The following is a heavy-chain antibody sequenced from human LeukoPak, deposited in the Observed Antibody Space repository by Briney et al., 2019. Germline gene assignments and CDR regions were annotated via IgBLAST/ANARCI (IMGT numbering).Heavy chain of an antibody. D-gene: IGHD3-10*01. CDR2: INPNSGGT. Sequence: ASVRVCCKAAGYTFTGYYMHWVRQAAGQGLEWMGWINPNSGGTNYAQKFQGRVTMTRDKSIRTAYMELSRLKSDDTAVYYCARARITMVRGVIINWCDPWGQGTLVTVSS. V-gene: IGHV1-2*02. CDR1: GYTFTGYY. CDR3: ARARITMVRGVIINWCDP. J-gene: IGHJ5*02.